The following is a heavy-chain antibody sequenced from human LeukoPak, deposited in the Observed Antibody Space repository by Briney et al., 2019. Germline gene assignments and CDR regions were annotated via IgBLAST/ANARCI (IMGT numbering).Heavy chain of an antibody. J-gene: IGHJ4*02. CDR3: ARHEDYGRYDY. Sequence: SETLSLTCTVSGGSINSNGYYWGWIRQPPGKGLECIGSIHYSGATYYNPSLKSRVTISLDTSKNQFSLRLTSVTAADTAVYYCARHEDYGRYDYRGQGTLVTVSS. V-gene: IGHV4-39*01. D-gene: IGHD4-17*01. CDR1: GGSINSNGYY. CDR2: IHYSGAT.